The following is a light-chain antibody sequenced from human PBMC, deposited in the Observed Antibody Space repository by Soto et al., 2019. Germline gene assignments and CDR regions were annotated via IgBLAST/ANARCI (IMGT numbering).Light chain of an antibody. CDR3: QSYDSSLSGYV. CDR1: SSNIGAGYD. V-gene: IGLV1-40*01. CDR2: ANN. Sequence: QSVLTQPPSLSGAPGRRVTISCTGSSSNIGAGYDVHWYQQLPGTAPKLLIYANNNRPSGVPGRFSGSKSGTSASLAITGLQAEEEADYYCQSYDSSLSGYVFGTGTKVTVL. J-gene: IGLJ1*01.